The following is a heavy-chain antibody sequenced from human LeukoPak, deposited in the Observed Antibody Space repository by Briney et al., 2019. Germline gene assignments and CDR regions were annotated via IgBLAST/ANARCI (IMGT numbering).Heavy chain of an antibody. CDR3: ARAPTVLEWLLDY. V-gene: IGHV4-61*02. CDR1: GGSISSGSYY. D-gene: IGHD3-3*01. CDR2: IYTSGST. Sequence: PSETLSLTCTVSGGSISSGSYYWSWIRQPAGTGLEWIGRIYTSGSTNYNPSLKSRVTISVDTSKNQFSLKLSSVTAADTAVYYCARAPTVLEWLLDYWGQGTLVTVSS. J-gene: IGHJ4*02.